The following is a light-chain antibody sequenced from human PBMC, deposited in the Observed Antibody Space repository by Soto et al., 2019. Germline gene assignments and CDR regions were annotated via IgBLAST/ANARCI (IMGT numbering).Light chain of an antibody. Sequence: SLLTQPPPVSGAPGQRVTISCTGSSSNIGAGYDVHWYQQLPGTAPKLLIYGNSNRPSGVPDRFSGSKSGTSASLAITGLQAEDEADYYCQSYDSSLSGYVFGTGTKVTVL. J-gene: IGLJ1*01. CDR3: QSYDSSLSGYV. V-gene: IGLV1-40*01. CDR2: GNS. CDR1: SSNIGAGYD.